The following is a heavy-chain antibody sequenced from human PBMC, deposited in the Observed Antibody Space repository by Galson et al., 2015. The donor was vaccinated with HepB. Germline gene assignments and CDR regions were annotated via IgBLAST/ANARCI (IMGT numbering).Heavy chain of an antibody. V-gene: IGHV3-21*01. D-gene: IGHD3-10*01. CDR1: RFTFSSYR. CDR2: ISSRSSDI. CDR3: ARDTVGSSGGPRGIWGSGSFTQYYNGMDV. Sequence: SLRLSCAASRFTFSSYRMNWVRQAPGKGLEWVSSISSRSSDIYYADSVKGRFTISRDNAKNSLYLQMNSLRAEDTAVYYCARDTVGSSGGPRGIWGSGSFTQYYNGMDVWGQGTTVTVSS. J-gene: IGHJ6*02.